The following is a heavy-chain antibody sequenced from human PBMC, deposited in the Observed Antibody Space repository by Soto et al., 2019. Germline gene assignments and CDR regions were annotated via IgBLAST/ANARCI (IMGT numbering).Heavy chain of an antibody. CDR2: TYYRSNWYN. CDR1: GDSVLSNSAA. CDR3: ARGIDWNVGPHPMDV. D-gene: IGHD1-1*01. J-gene: IGHJ6*03. V-gene: IGHV6-1*01. Sequence: SQTLSLTCVISGDSVLSNSAAWNWIRQSPSRGLEWLGRTYYRSNWYNNYATSVQSRITIIPDTPKNQFSLQLNSVTPEDTAVYYCARGIDWNVGPHPMDVWGKGTTVTVSS.